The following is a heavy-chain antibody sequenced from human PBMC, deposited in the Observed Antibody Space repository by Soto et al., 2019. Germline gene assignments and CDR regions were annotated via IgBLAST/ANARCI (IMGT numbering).Heavy chain of an antibody. J-gene: IGHJ5*02. CDR2: IYYSGST. V-gene: IGHV4-59*08. D-gene: IGHD2-2*01. Sequence: SETLSLTCTVSGGSISTYYWSWIRQPPGKGLEWIGYIYYSGSTNYNPSLKSRVTISLDTSKGQFSLRLSSVTAADTAVYYCARSVVVPTAILGFDPWGQGTLVTVSS. CDR1: GGSISTYY. CDR3: ARSVVVPTAILGFDP.